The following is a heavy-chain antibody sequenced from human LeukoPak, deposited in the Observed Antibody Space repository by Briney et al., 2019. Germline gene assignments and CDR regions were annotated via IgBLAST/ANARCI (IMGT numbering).Heavy chain of an antibody. Sequence: TSETLSLTCTVSGGSISTYYWSWIRQPPGKGLEWIGYIYYTGSTNYNPSLKSRVTISVDTSKNQFSLKVSSVTAADTAVYYCARVYGSGYDFRGAFDIWGQGTMVTVSS. D-gene: IGHD5-12*01. CDR2: IYYTGST. CDR1: GGSISTYY. J-gene: IGHJ3*02. CDR3: ARVYGSGYDFRGAFDI. V-gene: IGHV4-59*01.